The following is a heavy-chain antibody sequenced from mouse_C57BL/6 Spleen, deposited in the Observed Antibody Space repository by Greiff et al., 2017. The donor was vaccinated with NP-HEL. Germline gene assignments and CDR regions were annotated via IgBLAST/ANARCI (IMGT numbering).Heavy chain of an antibody. CDR3: ARRYYGSSYYFDY. Sequence: QVQLQQPGAELVMPGASVKLSCKASGYTFTSYWMHWVKQRPGQGLEWIGEIDPSDSYTNYNQKFKGKSTLTGDKSSSTAYMQLSSLTSEDSAVYYCARRYYGSSYYFDYWGQGTTLTVSS. D-gene: IGHD1-1*01. CDR2: IDPSDSYT. V-gene: IGHV1-69*01. J-gene: IGHJ2*01. CDR1: GYTFTSYW.